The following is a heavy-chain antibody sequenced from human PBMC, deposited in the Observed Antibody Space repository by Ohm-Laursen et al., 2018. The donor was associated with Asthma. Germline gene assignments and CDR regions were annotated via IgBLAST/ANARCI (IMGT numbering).Heavy chain of an antibody. CDR2: IYPDGGEK. V-gene: IGHV3-7*02. CDR3: ARRDFSGGDPSAAFDI. J-gene: IGHJ3*02. D-gene: IGHD2-21*02. Sequence: GSLRLSCAASGLPFSSFWMSWVRQAPGKGLEWVANIYPDGGEKYYVDSVDGRFTISRDNAKSSLYLQMNSLRAEDTAVYYCARRDFSGGDPSAAFDIWGQVTMVTVSS. CDR1: GLPFSSFW.